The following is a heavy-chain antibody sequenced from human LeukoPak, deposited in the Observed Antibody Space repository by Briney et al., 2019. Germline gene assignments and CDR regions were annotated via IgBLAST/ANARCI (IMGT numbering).Heavy chain of an antibody. J-gene: IGHJ4*02. V-gene: IGHV3-43*02. CDR3: AKDMWRFGELDYDY. CDR2: ISGDGGST. Sequence: GGSLRLSCAASGFTFVDYAMHWVRQAPGKGLEWVSLISGDGGSTYYADSVKGRFTISRDNSKNSLYLQMNSLRTEDTALYYGAKDMWRFGELDYDYWGQGTLVTVSS. D-gene: IGHD3-10*01. CDR1: GFTFVDYA.